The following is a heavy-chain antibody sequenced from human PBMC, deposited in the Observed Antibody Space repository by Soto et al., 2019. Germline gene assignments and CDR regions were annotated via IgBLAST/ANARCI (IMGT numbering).Heavy chain of an antibody. CDR3: VFGCSAIHRELLSFPTRRSSDL. Sequence: KSYGERSGYTVTSDYITWARQLPGKELEWMGRVDPSDSYTTYNPSFQGHVTISADKSIRTAYLQWSSLEASDSAMYYCVFGCSAIHRELLSFPTRRSSDL. CDR2: VDPSDSYT. CDR1: GYTVTSDY. J-gene: IGHJ2*01. V-gene: IGHV5-10-1*01. D-gene: IGHD1-26*01.